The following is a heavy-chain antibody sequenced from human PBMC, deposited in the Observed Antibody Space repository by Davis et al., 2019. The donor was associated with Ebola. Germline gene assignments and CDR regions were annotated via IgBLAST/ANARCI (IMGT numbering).Heavy chain of an antibody. CDR2: INPSGGSA. D-gene: IGHD5-18*01. V-gene: IGHV1-46*04. Sequence: ASVKVSCKATGYTFSSYHVHWVRQAPGQGLEWMGLINPSGGSATYAQKLQGRVAMTRDTSTTTVYMELRGLRYEDTAIYYCARVDTATAPVPIGALDFWGQGTMVTVSS. CDR1: GYTFSSYH. J-gene: IGHJ3*01. CDR3: ARVDTATAPVPIGALDF.